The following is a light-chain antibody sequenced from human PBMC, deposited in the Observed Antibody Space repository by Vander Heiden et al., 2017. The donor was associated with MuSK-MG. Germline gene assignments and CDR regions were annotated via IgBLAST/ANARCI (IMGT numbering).Light chain of an antibody. CDR3: LQSDNTPWT. Sequence: DINLNQSSSYLYESVGDRVTITCRASQSISSDLNWYQQKPGRAPKVLIYSASSLQSGVPSRFSGSGSGTDFTLTISRLQPEDFASYYCLQSDNTPWTFGQGTKVESK. J-gene: IGKJ1*01. CDR1: QSISSD. CDR2: SAS. V-gene: IGKV1-39*01.